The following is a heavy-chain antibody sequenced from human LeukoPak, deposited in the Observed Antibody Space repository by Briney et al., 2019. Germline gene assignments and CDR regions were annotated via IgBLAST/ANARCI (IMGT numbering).Heavy chain of an antibody. CDR3: ARVGIHNHGMDV. CDR2: IYHSGST. Sequence: NPSETLSLTCTVSGGSVSSGGYSWSWIRQPPGKGLEWIGYIYHSGSTYYNPSLKSRVTISVDRSKNQFSLKLSSVTAADTAVYYCARVGIHNHGMDVWGQGTTVTVSS. CDR1: GGSVSSGGYS. J-gene: IGHJ6*02. V-gene: IGHV4-30-2*01. D-gene: IGHD1-14*01.